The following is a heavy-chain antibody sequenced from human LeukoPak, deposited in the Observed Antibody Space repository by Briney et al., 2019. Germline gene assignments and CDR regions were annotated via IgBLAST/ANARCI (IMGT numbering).Heavy chain of an antibody. J-gene: IGHJ4*02. Sequence: KPSETLSLTCAVYGGSFSGYYWSWIRQPPGKGLEWIGEINHSGSTNYNPSLKSRVTISVDTSKNQFSLKLSSVTAADTAMYYCARGPGYSSGWYRYWGQGTLVTVSS. CDR3: ARGPGYSSGWYRY. V-gene: IGHV4-34*01. CDR2: INHSGST. D-gene: IGHD6-19*01. CDR1: GGSFSGYY.